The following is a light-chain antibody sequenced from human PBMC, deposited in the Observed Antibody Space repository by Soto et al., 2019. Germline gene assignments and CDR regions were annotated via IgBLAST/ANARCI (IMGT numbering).Light chain of an antibody. V-gene: IGKV1-27*01. CDR2: GAS. J-gene: IGKJ3*01. Sequence: DIQMTQSPSSLSASVGDRVTITCRASQDISNFLVWFQQKPGKVPNLLIYGASTLQSGVPSRFSGSGSVTDFTRTVSSLQPEDVATYFCQKYNSAPFTFCPGTTVDIK. CDR3: QKYNSAPFT. CDR1: QDISNF.